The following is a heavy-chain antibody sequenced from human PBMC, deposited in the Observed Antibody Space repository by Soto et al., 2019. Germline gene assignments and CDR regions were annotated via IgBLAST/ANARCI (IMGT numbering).Heavy chain of an antibody. D-gene: IGHD1-1*01. CDR3: ARLQTEKGGGSTWAFDH. CDR2: IYPGDSDV. CDR1: GYSFTTYL. Sequence: XESLKISWKGSGYSFTTYLVVWVRQMPGKGLEWMGIIYPGDSDVRSSPSFQGQVTLSADKSISTAYLQWSTLKASDTAMYYCARLQTEKGGGSTWAFDHWGQGTQVTVSS. V-gene: IGHV5-51*01. J-gene: IGHJ4*02.